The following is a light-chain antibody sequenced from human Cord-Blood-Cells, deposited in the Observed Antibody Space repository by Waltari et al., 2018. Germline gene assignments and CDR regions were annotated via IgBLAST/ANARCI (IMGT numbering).Light chain of an antibody. CDR1: SSNIGSNT. Sequence: QSVLTQPPSASGTPGQRVTISCSGSSSNIGSNTVNWYQQLPGTAPKLLIYRNNQRPSGVPDRFSGSKSGISASLAISGLQAEDEADYYCAAWDDSLNGWVFGGGTKLTVL. CDR3: AAWDDSLNGWV. V-gene: IGLV1-44*01. CDR2: RNN. J-gene: IGLJ3*02.